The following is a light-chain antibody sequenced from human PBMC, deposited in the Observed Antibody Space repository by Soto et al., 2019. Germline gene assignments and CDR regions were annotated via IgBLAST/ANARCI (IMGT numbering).Light chain of an antibody. Sequence: DIQMTQSPSSLSASVGDRVTITCRASQSISSYLNWYQQKPGKAPKLLTYAASSLRSGVPSGFSGSGSGTDFTLTISSLQPEDFATYYCQQSYSTPPLTFGGGTKVEIK. CDR3: QQSYSTPPLT. CDR1: QSISSY. CDR2: AAS. J-gene: IGKJ4*01. V-gene: IGKV1-39*01.